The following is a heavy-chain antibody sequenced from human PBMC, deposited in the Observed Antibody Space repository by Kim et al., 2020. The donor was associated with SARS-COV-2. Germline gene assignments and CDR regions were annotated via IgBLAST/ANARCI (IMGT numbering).Heavy chain of an antibody. V-gene: IGHV1-3*01. CDR2: INPGNGII. Sequence: ASVKVSCKTSGYTFISYSIHWVRQAPGQRLEWMGWINPGNGIIAYSQNFQGRVTITRDNSASTAYMELSSLTSEDTAVYFCARVWARDVTGGPGWDFWGQGTLVSVSS. CDR1: GYTFISYS. J-gene: IGHJ4*02. D-gene: IGHD1-1*01. CDR3: ARVWARDVTGGPGWDF.